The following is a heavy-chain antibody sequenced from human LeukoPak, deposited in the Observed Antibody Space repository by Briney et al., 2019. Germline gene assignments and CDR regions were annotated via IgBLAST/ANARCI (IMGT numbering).Heavy chain of an antibody. V-gene: IGHV1-69-2*01. Sequence: ATVKISCKVSGYTFTDYYMHWVQQAPGKGLEWMGLVDPEDGETIYAEKFQGRVTITADTSTDTAYMELSSLRSEDTAVYYCATDPSPPVVWADAFDIWGQGTMATVSS. D-gene: IGHD2-15*01. CDR3: ATDPSPPVVWADAFDI. CDR1: GYTFTDYY. CDR2: VDPEDGET. J-gene: IGHJ3*02.